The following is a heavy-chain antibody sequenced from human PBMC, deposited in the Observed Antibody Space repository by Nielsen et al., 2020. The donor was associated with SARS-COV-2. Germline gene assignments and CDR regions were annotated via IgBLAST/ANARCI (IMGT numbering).Heavy chain of an antibody. CDR2: ISYDGSNK. CDR1: GFTFSSYA. J-gene: IGHJ4*02. V-gene: IGHV3-30-3*01. Sequence: GESLKISCAASGFTFSSYAMHWVRQAPGKGLEWVAVISYDGSNKYYADSVKGRFTISRDNSKNTLYLQMNGLRAEDTALYYCANLGTASDYWGQGTLVTVSS. CDR3: ANLGTASDY.